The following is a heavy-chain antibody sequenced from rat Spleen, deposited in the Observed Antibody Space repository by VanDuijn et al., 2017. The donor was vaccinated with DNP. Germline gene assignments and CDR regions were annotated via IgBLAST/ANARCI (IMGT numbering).Heavy chain of an antibody. Sequence: EVQLVESGGGLVQPGRSLKLSCAASGFTFSNYDMAWVRQAPTKGLEWVASISPSGGSTYYRDSVKGRFTVSRDNAKSTLYLQMDSLRSEDTATYYCARGHTTGITTYYFDYWGQGVMVTVSS. CDR2: ISPSGGST. D-gene: IGHD1-9*01. J-gene: IGHJ2*01. CDR3: ARGHTTGITTYYFDY. CDR1: GFTFSNYD. V-gene: IGHV5-25*01.